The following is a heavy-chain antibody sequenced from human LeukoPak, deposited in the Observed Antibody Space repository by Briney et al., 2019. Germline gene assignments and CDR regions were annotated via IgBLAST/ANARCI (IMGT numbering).Heavy chain of an antibody. CDR3: AKYGAAQTYYNYGMDV. J-gene: IGHJ6*02. D-gene: IGHD4/OR15-4a*01. CDR1: GFSFSSYA. CDR2: ISGGGETT. Sequence: PGGSLRLSCAASGFSFSSYAMSWVRQAPGNGLEWVSGISGGGETTYYSDSVKGRFTISRDSSKNTLYLQMNSLGVEDAAIYYCAKYGAAQTYYNYGMDVWGRGATVTVSS. V-gene: IGHV3-23*01.